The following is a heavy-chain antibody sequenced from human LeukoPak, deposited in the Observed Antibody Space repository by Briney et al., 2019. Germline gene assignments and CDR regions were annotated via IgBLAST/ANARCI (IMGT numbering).Heavy chain of an antibody. D-gene: IGHD4-17*01. CDR1: GRSISSGTYY. Sequence: SETLSLTCTVSGRSISSGTYYWGWIRQLPGKGLECIGYIFYTGATYYNPSLKSRVTVSIDTSTNQFSLKLSSVTAADTAVYYCARTTVTSLGAFDFWGRGTMITVSS. J-gene: IGHJ3*01. CDR3: ARTTVTSLGAFDF. V-gene: IGHV4-31*03. CDR2: IFYTGAT.